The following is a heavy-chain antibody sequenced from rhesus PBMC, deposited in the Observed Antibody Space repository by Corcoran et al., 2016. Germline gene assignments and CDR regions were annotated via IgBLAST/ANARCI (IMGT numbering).Heavy chain of an antibody. D-gene: IGHD6-25*01. Sequence: QVQLQESGPGLVKPSETLSLTCAVSGYSISSGYYWSWIRQPPGKGLGWVGFITYSGTTSYNPSLKSRVTISRDTSKNQFSLKLSSVTAADTAVYYCARARVAADFDYWGQGVLVTVSS. CDR3: ARARVAADFDY. CDR1: GYSISSGYY. J-gene: IGHJ4*01. V-gene: IGHV4-122*02. CDR2: ITYSGTT.